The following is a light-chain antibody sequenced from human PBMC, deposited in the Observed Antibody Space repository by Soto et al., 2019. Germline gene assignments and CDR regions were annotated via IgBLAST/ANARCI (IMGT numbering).Light chain of an antibody. CDR2: GAS. Sequence: EIVMTQSPANLSVSPGERATLSCRASQSISSNLAWYQQKPGQGPRLLIYGASTRATGIPARFSGSGSGTEFTLTISSLQSEDFAVYYCQQYNKWRPYTFGQGTKLEIK. J-gene: IGKJ2*01. CDR3: QQYNKWRPYT. V-gene: IGKV3-15*01. CDR1: QSISSN.